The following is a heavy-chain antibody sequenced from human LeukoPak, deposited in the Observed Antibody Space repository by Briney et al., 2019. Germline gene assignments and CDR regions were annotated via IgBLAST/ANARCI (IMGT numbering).Heavy chain of an antibody. CDR2: IIPIFGTA. J-gene: IGHJ3*02. D-gene: IGHD1-1*01. V-gene: IGHV1-69*01. CDR3: ASGTIRAYAFDI. CDR1: GGTFSSYA. Sequence: ASVKVSCKASGGTFSSYAISWVRQAPGQGLERMGGIIPIFGTANYAQKFQGRVTITADESTSTAYMELSSLRSEDTAVYYCASGTIRAYAFDIWGQGTMVTVSS.